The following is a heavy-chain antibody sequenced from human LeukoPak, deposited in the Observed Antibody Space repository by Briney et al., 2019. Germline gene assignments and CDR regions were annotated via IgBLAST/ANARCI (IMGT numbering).Heavy chain of an antibody. Sequence: PGGSLRLSCAASGFSFSSYAMHWVRQAPGKGLEWVAAIPNDGSKTYYADSVKGRFSISRDNSKNTLYLQMDSLRGEDTAVYYCAKDFRIGYSAHFDYWGQGALVTVSS. CDR1: GFSFSSYA. CDR3: AKDFRIGYSAHFDY. V-gene: IGHV3-30-3*01. CDR2: IPNDGSKT. D-gene: IGHD2-21*01. J-gene: IGHJ4*02.